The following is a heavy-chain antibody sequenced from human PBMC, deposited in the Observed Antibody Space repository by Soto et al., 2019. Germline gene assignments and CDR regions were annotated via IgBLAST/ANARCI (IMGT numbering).Heavy chain of an antibody. CDR3: ARDQTGITTAGGGRIDH. V-gene: IGHV3-30-3*01. D-gene: IGHD6-13*01. CDR2: VSSDGSNK. J-gene: IGHJ4*02. Sequence: QVQMVESGGGVVQPGRSLRLSCAASGFPFSTHAMHWVRQAPGKGLECVAIVSSDGSNKYNADSGKGRFTVSRDTSKNTLYLKMSGPTPEDMAIYYCARDQTGITTAGGGRIDHWGQGTLVTVSS. CDR1: GFPFSTHA.